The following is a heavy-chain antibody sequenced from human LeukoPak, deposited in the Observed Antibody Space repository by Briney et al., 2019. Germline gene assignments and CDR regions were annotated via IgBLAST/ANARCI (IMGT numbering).Heavy chain of an antibody. Sequence: GGCLRLSCAASGFTFSSYGMHWVRQAPGKWLEWVAVIWYDGSNKYYADSVKGRFTISRDNSKNTLYLQMNSLRAEDTAVYYCARDYYDSSGYYSEYFQHWGQGTLVTVSS. V-gene: IGHV3-33*01. D-gene: IGHD3-22*01. CDR3: ARDYYDSSGYYSEYFQH. CDR2: IWYDGSNK. CDR1: GFTFSSYG. J-gene: IGHJ1*01.